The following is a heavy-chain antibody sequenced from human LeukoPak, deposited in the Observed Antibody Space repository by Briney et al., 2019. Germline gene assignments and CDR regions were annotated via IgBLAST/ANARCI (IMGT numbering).Heavy chain of an antibody. Sequence: GGSLRLSCGASGFRFSSYAMSWVRQAPGKGLEWVSSISGSGGSTCYTGSVKGRFAISRDNSKSTLYLQMNSLGTDDTALYYCVKGGQNYDFWRFDYWGQGTLVTASS. CDR1: GFRFSSYA. J-gene: IGHJ4*02. D-gene: IGHD3-3*01. CDR3: VKGGQNYDFWRFDY. CDR2: ISGSGGST. V-gene: IGHV3-23*01.